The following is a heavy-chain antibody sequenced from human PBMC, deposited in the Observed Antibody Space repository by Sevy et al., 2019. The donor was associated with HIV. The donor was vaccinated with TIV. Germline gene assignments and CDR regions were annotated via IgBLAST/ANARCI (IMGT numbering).Heavy chain of an antibody. CDR2: ISGNGGST. D-gene: IGHD3-3*02. CDR3: ARGHFWSGDWYYCDY. CDR1: GFTFSSYA. J-gene: IGHJ4*02. Sequence: GGSLRLSCVASGFTFSSYAMHWVRQAPGKGLEYVSGISGNGGSTYYANSLKGRFTTSRDNSKNTLYLQMGSLRPEDMAVYYCARGHFWSGDWYYCDYWGQGTLVTVSS. V-gene: IGHV3-64*01.